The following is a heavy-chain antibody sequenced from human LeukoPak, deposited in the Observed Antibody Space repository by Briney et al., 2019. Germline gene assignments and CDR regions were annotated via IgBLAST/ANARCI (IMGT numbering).Heavy chain of an antibody. D-gene: IGHD6-19*01. CDR1: GFTFSRYG. V-gene: IGHV3-30*02. CDR3: AKDMAAVAGTDDQGY. Sequence: GGSLRLSCAASGFTFSRYGMHWVRRAPGKGLVWVAFIRYERSNKYYADSGKGRFTISRDNSKNTLYLQMNSLRAEDTAVYYCAKDMAAVAGTDDQGYWGQGTLVTVSS. CDR2: IRYERSNK. J-gene: IGHJ4*02.